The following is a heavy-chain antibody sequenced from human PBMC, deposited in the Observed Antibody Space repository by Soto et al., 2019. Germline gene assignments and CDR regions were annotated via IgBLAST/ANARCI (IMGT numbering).Heavy chain of an antibody. CDR1: GYSFTSYW. D-gene: IGHD4-17*01. J-gene: IGHJ6*02. CDR3: ARLSPYGDYGDYYGMDV. V-gene: IGHV5-10-1*01. CDR2: IDPSDSYT. Sequence: GESLKISCKGSGYSFTSYWISWVRQMPGKGLEWMGRIDPSDSYTNYSPSFQGHVTTSADKSISTAYLQWSSLKASDTAMYYCARLSPYGDYGDYYGMDVWGQGTTVTVSS.